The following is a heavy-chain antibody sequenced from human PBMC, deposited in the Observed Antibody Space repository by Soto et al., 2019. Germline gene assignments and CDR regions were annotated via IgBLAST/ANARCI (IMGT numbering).Heavy chain of an antibody. CDR2: IDWDDAK. CDR1: GFSLSASRMS. J-gene: IGHJ4*02. Sequence: SGPTLVNPTQTLTLTCTFSGFSLSASRMSISWIRQPPGKALEWLARIDWDDAKYFNTSLKTRLTVSKDTSKTQVVLTMTNMDPVDTGTYYCARMIFGRSGEYYFESWGQGILVTVSS. CDR3: ARMIFGRSGEYYFES. D-gene: IGHD3-3*01. V-gene: IGHV2-70*11.